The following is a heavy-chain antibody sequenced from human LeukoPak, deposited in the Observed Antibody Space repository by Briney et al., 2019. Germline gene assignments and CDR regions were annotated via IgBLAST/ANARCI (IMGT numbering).Heavy chain of an antibody. D-gene: IGHD3-22*01. CDR3: ARVTGYMIEDYFDY. CDR2: ICYSGST. CDR1: GGSISSYY. J-gene: IGHJ4*02. Sequence: SETLSLTCTVSGGSISSYYWSWLRQPTGKGLEGLGYICYSGSTNYNPSLKSRVTISVDTSKNQFSLKLRSVTAADTAVYYCARVTGYMIEDYFDYWGQGTLVTVSS. V-gene: IGHV4-59*01.